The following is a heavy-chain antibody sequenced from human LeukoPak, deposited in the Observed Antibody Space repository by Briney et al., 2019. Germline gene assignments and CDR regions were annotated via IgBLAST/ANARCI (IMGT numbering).Heavy chain of an antibody. CDR3: ARDCNYDSSGYATFGY. D-gene: IGHD3-22*01. J-gene: IGHJ4*02. CDR1: GGTFSSYA. Sequence: SVKVSCXASGGTFSSYAISWVRQAPGQGLEWMGRIIPIFGTANYAQKFQGRVTITTDESTSTAYMELSSLRSEDTAVYYCARDCNYDSSGYATFGYWGQGTLVTVSS. CDR2: IIPIFGTA. V-gene: IGHV1-69*05.